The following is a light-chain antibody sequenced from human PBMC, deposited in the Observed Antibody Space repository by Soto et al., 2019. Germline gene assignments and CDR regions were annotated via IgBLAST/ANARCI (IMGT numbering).Light chain of an antibody. CDR2: DAS. Sequence: DIQMTQSPSSMSASVEDRVTITGRASQSISSYLSWYQQKPGKAPKVLIYDASSLQTGVPSRFSGSGSGTDFTLTISRQQPEDFATYYCQQSYNTRTFGQGTKVESK. V-gene: IGKV1-39*01. CDR3: QQSYNTRT. CDR1: QSISSY. J-gene: IGKJ1*01.